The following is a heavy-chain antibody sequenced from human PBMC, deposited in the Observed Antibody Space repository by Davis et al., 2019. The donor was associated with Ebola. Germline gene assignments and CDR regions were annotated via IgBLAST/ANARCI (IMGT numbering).Heavy chain of an antibody. V-gene: IGHV3-11*06. J-gene: IGHJ6*02. CDR1: GFTFSDYY. Sequence: GESLKISCAASGFTFSDYYMSWIRQAPGKGLEWVSYISSSSSYTNYADSVKGRFTISRDNAKNSLYLQMNSLRAEDTAVYYCAVNYYYYYGMDVWGQGTTVTVSS. CDR3: AVNYYYYYGMDV. CDR2: ISSSSSYT.